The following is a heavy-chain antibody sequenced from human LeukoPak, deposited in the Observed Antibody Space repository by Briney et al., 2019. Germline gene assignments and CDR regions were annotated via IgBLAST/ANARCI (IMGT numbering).Heavy chain of an antibody. D-gene: IGHD3-9*01. Sequence: SETLSLTCTVSGGSISSYYWSWIRQPPGKGLEWIGYIYYSGSTYYNPSLKSRVTISVDTSKNQFSLKLSSVTAADTAVYYCARDVPPYYDILTGPNDYYGMDVWGQGTTVTVSS. CDR3: ARDVPPYYDILTGPNDYYGMDV. CDR1: GGSISSYY. CDR2: IYYSGST. V-gene: IGHV4-30-4*08. J-gene: IGHJ6*02.